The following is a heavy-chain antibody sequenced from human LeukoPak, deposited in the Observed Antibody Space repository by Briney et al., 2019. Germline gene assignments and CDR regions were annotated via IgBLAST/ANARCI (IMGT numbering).Heavy chain of an antibody. D-gene: IGHD2-15*01. CDR2: IYSSGTT. Sequence: SETLSLTCTVSGDSISNYFWNWIRQPAGEGLEWIGRIYSSGTTKYNPSLKSRATMSVDTSENQFSLVLRSVTAADTAVYYCARRGGDSGGNFDYWGQGTLVTVSS. CDR1: GDSISNYF. V-gene: IGHV4-4*07. J-gene: IGHJ4*02. CDR3: ARRGGDSGGNFDY.